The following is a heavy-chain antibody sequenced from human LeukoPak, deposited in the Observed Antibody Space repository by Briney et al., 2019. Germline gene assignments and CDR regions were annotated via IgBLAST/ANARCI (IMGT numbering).Heavy chain of an antibody. Sequence: GGSLRLSWVASGFTLSSYWMSWVRQAPGKGLEWVANIDGDGSTEAYVDSLKGRFTISRDNAKNSLYLQMNNLRVEDTAVYYCARGGAAFAESVYWGQGTLVTVSS. CDR1: GFTLSSYW. J-gene: IGHJ4*02. D-gene: IGHD3-3*01. CDR3: ARGGAAFAESVY. CDR2: IDGDGSTE. V-gene: IGHV3-7*01.